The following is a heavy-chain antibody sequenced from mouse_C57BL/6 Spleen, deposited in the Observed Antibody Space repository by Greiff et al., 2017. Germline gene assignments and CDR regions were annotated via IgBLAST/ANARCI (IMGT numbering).Heavy chain of an antibody. CDR1: GYSITSGYY. V-gene: IGHV3-6*01. Sequence: ESGPGLVKPSQSLSLTCSVTGYSITSGYYWNWIRQFPGNKLEWMGYISYDGSNNYNPSLKNRISITRDTSKNQCFLKLNAVTTEDTATYYCASALIYYGGYWGQGTTLTVSS. D-gene: IGHD2-13*01. CDR3: ASALIYYGGY. J-gene: IGHJ2*01. CDR2: ISYDGSN.